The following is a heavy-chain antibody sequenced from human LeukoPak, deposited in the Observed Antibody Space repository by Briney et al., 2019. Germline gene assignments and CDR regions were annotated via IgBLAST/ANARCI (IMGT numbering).Heavy chain of an antibody. CDR3: ARVRYRLAETYIDY. D-gene: IGHD3-16*01. V-gene: IGHV1-2*02. CDR2: INPNSGDT. Sequence: ASVKVSCEASGYIFTGYYMHWVRQAPGQGLEWMGWINPNSGDTNYAQKFQGRVTMTRDTSISTAYMELSRLRSDDTAVYYCARVRYRLAETYIDYWGQGTLVTVSS. CDR1: GYIFTGYY. J-gene: IGHJ4*02.